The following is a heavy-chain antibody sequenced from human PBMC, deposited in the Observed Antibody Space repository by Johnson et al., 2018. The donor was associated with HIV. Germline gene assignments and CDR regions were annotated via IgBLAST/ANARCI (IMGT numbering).Heavy chain of an antibody. CDR1: GFTFSSYA. D-gene: IGHD3/OR15-3a*01. Sequence: QVQLVESGGGVVQPGRSLRLSCAASGFTFSSYAMHWVRQAPGKGLEWVALISYDGSNKYCADSVKGRFTISRDNSKNTLYLQMNSLRAEDTAVYYCAKVISVEHDAFDIWGQGTMFTVSS. V-gene: IGHV3-30-3*01. CDR3: AKVISVEHDAFDI. CDR2: ISYDGSNK. J-gene: IGHJ3*02.